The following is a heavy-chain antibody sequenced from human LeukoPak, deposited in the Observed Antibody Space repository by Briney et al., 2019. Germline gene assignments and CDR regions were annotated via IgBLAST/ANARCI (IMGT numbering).Heavy chain of an antibody. J-gene: IGHJ5*02. CDR1: GFTFSSYA. D-gene: IGHD1-14*01. Sequence: GGSLRLSCAASGFTFSSYAMSWVRQAPGKGLEWVSSLSGSARSTYYADSVKGRFTISRDNSKNTLYLQMNSLRAEDTAVYYCATDLRTPSAWRQGTLVTVSS. V-gene: IGHV3-23*01. CDR2: LSGSARST. CDR3: ATDLRTPSA.